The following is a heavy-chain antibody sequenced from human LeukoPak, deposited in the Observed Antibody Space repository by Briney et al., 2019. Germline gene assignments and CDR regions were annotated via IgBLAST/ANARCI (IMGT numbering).Heavy chain of an antibody. V-gene: IGHV4-59*08. Sequence: SETLSLTCAVYGGSFSGYYWSWIRQPPGKGLEWIGYIYYSGSTNYNPSLKSRVTISVDTSKNQFSLKLSSVTAADTAVYYCARTDYANAFDIWGQGTMVTVSS. CDR1: GGSFSGYY. CDR2: IYYSGST. CDR3: ARTDYANAFDI. J-gene: IGHJ3*02. D-gene: IGHD4-17*01.